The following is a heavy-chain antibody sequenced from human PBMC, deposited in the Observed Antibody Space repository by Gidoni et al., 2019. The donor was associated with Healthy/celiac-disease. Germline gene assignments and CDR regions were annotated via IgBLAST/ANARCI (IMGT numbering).Heavy chain of an antibody. Sequence: QVQLQESGPGLVTPSETLSLICAVPGYSISSGDYWGWIRQPPGKGLEWIGSIYHSGSTSYNPSLKSRVTISVETSKSQFSLKLSSVTAADTAVYYCARAGSPGGSFDYWGQGTLVTVSS. J-gene: IGHJ4*02. CDR3: ARAGSPGGSFDY. V-gene: IGHV4-38-2*01. D-gene: IGHD1-1*01. CDR1: GYSISSGDY. CDR2: IYHSGST.